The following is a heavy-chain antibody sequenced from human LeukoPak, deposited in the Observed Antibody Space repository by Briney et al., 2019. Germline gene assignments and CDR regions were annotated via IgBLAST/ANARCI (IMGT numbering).Heavy chain of an antibody. D-gene: IGHD6-13*01. CDR2: MSYDGSNK. V-gene: IGHV3-30*18. CDR1: GFTFSSYG. CDR3: AKDRTPYSSSWYPLDY. Sequence: GGSLRLSCAASGFTFSSYGMHWVRQAPGKGLEWVAVMSYDGSNKYYADSVKGRFIISRDNSKNTLSLQMNSLRAEDTAVYYCAKDRTPYSSSWYPLDYWGQGTLVTVSS. J-gene: IGHJ4*02.